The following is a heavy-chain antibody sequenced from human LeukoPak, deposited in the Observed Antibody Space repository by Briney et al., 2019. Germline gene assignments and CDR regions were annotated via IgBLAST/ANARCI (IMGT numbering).Heavy chain of an antibody. Sequence: PGGSLRLSCAAPGFSFISYGMHWVRQAPGKGLEWVGVISDYGRRKDYADSVKGRFTISRDNSKDTLYLQMNSLRAEDTAVYYCAKRPSGYGDYVSYFDYWGQGTLVTVSS. J-gene: IGHJ4*02. CDR3: AKRPSGYGDYVSYFDY. CDR2: ISDYGRRK. D-gene: IGHD4-17*01. V-gene: IGHV3-30*18. CDR1: GFSFISYG.